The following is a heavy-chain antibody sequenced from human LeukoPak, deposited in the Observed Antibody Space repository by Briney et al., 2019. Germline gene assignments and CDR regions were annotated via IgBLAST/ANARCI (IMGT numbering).Heavy chain of an antibody. Sequence: ASVKVSCKASGYTFTSYGISWVRQAPGQGLEWMGWISAYNGNTNYAQKLQGRVTMTTDTSTSTAYTELRSLRSDDTAVYYCARDLWDYDILTGYSKVGNFDYWGQGTLVTVSS. J-gene: IGHJ4*02. CDR3: ARDLWDYDILTGYSKVGNFDY. CDR2: ISAYNGNT. D-gene: IGHD3-9*01. CDR1: GYTFTSYG. V-gene: IGHV1-18*01.